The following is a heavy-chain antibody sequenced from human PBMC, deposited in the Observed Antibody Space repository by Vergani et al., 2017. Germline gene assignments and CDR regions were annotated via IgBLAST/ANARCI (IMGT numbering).Heavy chain of an antibody. CDR2: IKQDGSEK. Sequence: EVQLVESGGGLVQPGGSLRLSCAASGFTFSSYSMNWVRQAPGKGLEWVANIKQDGSEKYYVDSVKGRFTISRDNAKNSLYLQMNSLRAEDTAVYYCARERGSSWYGYLYYFDYWGQGTLVTVSS. J-gene: IGHJ4*02. D-gene: IGHD6-13*01. CDR1: GFTFSSYS. V-gene: IGHV3-7*01. CDR3: ARERGSSWYGYLYYFDY.